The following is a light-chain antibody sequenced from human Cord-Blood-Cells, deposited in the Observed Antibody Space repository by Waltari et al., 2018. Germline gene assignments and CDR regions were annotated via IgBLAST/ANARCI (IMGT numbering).Light chain of an antibody. CDR2: DVS. CDR3: SSYTSSSTFYV. CDR1: SSDAGGYNY. J-gene: IGLJ1*01. Sequence: QSALTQPASVSGSPGQSITISCTGTSSDAGGYNYVPWYQQHPGKAPKLMIYDVSNRPSGVSNRFSGSKSGNTASLTISGLQAEDEADYYCSSYTSSSTFYVFGTGTKVTVL. V-gene: IGLV2-14*01.